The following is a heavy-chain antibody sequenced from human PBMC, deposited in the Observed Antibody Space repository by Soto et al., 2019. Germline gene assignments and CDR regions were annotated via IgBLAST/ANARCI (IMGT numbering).Heavy chain of an antibody. Sequence: SGPTLVNPTQTLTLTCTFSGFSLTTSGVGVGWIRQPPGKALEWLALIYWDGDERFSPSLKNRLTITKDTSRNQVVLTMTNMDPVDTATYYFAHRLGCSGGSCYSRNRPFDYWGQGTLVTVSS. D-gene: IGHD2-15*01. CDR1: GFSLTTSGVG. CDR2: IYWDGDE. J-gene: IGHJ4*02. CDR3: AHRLGCSGGSCYSRNRPFDY. V-gene: IGHV2-5*02.